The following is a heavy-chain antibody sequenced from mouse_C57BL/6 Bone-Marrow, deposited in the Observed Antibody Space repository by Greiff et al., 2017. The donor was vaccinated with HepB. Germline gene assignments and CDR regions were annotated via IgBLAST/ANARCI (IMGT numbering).Heavy chain of an antibody. Sequence: EVQRVESGGGLVKPGGSLKLSCAASGFTFSSYAMSWVRQTPEKRLEWVATISDGGSYTYYPDNVKGRFTISRDNAKNNLYLQMSHLKSDDTAMYYCARGGYYGSSFAMDYWGQGTSVTVSS. D-gene: IGHD1-1*01. CDR3: ARGGYYGSSFAMDY. CDR1: GFTFSSYA. J-gene: IGHJ4*01. CDR2: ISDGGSYT. V-gene: IGHV5-4*01.